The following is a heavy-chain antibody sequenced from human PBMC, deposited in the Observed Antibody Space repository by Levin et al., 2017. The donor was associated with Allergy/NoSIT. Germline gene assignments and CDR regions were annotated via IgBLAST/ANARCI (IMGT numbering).Heavy chain of an antibody. CDR1: GGSINSGSYC. V-gene: IGHV4-31*03. J-gene: IGHJ4*02. CDR2: ICYSRST. CDR3: ARAGPDGWVDS. Sequence: ASETLSLTCSVSGGSINSGSYCWSWIRQRPGKGLEWIGSICYSRSTYYNPSLKSRLAMSVDTSKNHFSLNLSSVTAADTAVYYCARAGPDGWVDSWGQGALVTVSS. D-gene: IGHD5-24*01.